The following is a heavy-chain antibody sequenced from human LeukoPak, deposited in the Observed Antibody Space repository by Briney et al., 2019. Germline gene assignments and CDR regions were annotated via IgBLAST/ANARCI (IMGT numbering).Heavy chain of an antibody. CDR1: GGSIRSSSYY. D-gene: IGHD3-16*01. J-gene: IGHJ4*02. CDR3: ARQPFGHYYFDY. V-gene: IGHV4-39*01. CDR2: IYYSGST. Sequence: SETLSLTCTVSGGSIRSSSYYWGWVRQPPGKGLEWIGTIYYSGSTYYNPSLKSRVTMSVDTSRNQFSLNLSSVTAADTAVFYCARQPFGHYYFDYWGQGTLVTVSS.